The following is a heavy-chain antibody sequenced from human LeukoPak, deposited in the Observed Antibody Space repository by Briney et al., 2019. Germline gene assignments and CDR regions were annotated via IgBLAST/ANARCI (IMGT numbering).Heavy chain of an antibody. CDR2: IYASGSA. CDR1: GGSISSFF. D-gene: IGHD6-19*01. Sequence: SETLSLTCTVSGGSISSFFWSWIRQPPGKGLEWIGYIYASGSANYHPSLKSRVTISLDTSENHVSLRLTSVTAEDTAVYYCAREAPGGSGWTYFDYWGQGPLVTVSS. V-gene: IGHV4-59*01. CDR3: AREAPGGSGWTYFDY. J-gene: IGHJ4*02.